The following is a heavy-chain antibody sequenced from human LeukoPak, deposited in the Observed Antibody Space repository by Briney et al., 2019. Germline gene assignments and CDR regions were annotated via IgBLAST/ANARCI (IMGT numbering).Heavy chain of an antibody. CDR3: ARGTYYTFWSGSFDP. CDR2: INAGNGNT. CDR1: GYTFTNYA. V-gene: IGHV1-3*01. J-gene: IGHJ5*02. D-gene: IGHD3-3*01. Sequence: ASVKVSCKASGYTFTNYALHWVRQAPGQRFEWMGRINAGNGNTKYSQKFQGRVTITRDTSANTAYMQLSSLRSEDTAVYYCARGTYYTFWSGSFDPWGQGTLVTVSS.